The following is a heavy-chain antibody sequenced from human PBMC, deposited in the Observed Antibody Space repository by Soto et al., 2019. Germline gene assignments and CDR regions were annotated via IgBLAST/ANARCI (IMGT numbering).Heavy chain of an antibody. D-gene: IGHD2-2*01. Sequence: QVQLVQSGAEVKKPGSSVKVSCKASGGTFGSYAISWVRQAPGQGLEWMGGIIPIPGTANYAQKFPGRVTIAADESTSTAYMELSSLRSEDTAVYYCARSQGSSTSLAIYYYYYYGMDVWGQGTTVTVSS. V-gene: IGHV1-69*01. J-gene: IGHJ6*02. CDR2: IIPIPGTA. CDR1: GGTFGSYA. CDR3: ARSQGSSTSLAIYYYYYYGMDV.